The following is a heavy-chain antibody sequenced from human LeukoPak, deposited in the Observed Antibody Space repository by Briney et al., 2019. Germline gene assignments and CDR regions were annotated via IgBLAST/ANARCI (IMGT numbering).Heavy chain of an antibody. D-gene: IGHD6-19*01. CDR2: ISAYNGNT. J-gene: IGHJ4*02. CDR1: GYTFTSYG. CDR3: ARVPRWGGYSSGWYRDY. V-gene: IGHV1-18*01. Sequence: ASVSVSCKASGYTFTSYGISWVRQAPGQGREWMGWISAYNGNTNYAQKLQGRVTMTTDTSTSTAYTELRSPRSDDTAVDYCARVPRWGGYSSGWYRDYWGQGTLVTVSS.